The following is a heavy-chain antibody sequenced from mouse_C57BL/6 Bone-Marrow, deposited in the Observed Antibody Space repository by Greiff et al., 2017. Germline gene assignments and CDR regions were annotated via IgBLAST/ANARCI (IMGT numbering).Heavy chain of an antibody. V-gene: IGHV1-15*01. J-gene: IGHJ3*01. CDR1: GYTFTDYE. CDR2: IDPETGGT. Sequence: QVQLKESGAELVRPGASVTLSCKASGYTFTDYEMHWVKQTPVHGLEWIGAIDPETGGTAYNQKFKGKAILTADKSSSTAYMELRSLTSEDSAVYYCTFITTVVATPAYWGQGTLVTVSA. D-gene: IGHD1-1*01. CDR3: TFITTVVATPAY.